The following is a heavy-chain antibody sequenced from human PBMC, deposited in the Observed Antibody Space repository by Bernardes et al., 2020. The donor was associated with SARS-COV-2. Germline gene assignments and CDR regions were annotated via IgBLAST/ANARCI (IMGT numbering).Heavy chain of an antibody. V-gene: IGHV3-7*03. Sequence: GGSLRLSCAASGFTFSSYWMSWVRQAPGKGLEWVANIKQDGSEKSYVDSVKGRFTISRDNAKNSLYLQMNSLRAEDTAVYFCATPFNYLDSNAYSLVDYWGQGTLVTVSS. D-gene: IGHD3-22*01. CDR2: IKQDGSEK. J-gene: IGHJ4*02. CDR1: GFTFSSYW. CDR3: ATPFNYLDSNAYSLVDY.